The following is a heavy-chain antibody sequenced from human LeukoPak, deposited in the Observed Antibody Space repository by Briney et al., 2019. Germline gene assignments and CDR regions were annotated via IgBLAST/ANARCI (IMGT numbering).Heavy chain of an antibody. J-gene: IGHJ6*03. Sequence: GGSLRLSCAASGFTFSSYGMHWVRQAPGKGLEWVSVIRYDSSNKYYVDSVTGRFIISRDNSKNTVYLEMNSLVPEDTAVYYCAKDDSGSSNLRFYNYYMDVWGKGTTVIVSS. V-gene: IGHV3-30*02. CDR1: GFTFSSYG. CDR3: AKDDSGSSNLRFYNYYMDV. D-gene: IGHD2-2*01. CDR2: IRYDSSNK.